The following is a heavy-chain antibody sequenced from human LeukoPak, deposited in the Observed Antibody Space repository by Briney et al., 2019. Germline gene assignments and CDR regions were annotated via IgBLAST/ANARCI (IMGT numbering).Heavy chain of an antibody. J-gene: IGHJ3*02. Sequence: PSETLSLTCVVSGGSISSETWWTWVRQPPGKGLEWIGEIYHSGRTSYSPSLKSRVTISVDESQNQLSLRLNSVTAADTAVYYCAREAGEEYAFDIWGQGTMVTVSS. V-gene: IGHV4-4*02. CDR3: AREAGEEYAFDI. CDR1: GGSISSETW. CDR2: IYHSGRT.